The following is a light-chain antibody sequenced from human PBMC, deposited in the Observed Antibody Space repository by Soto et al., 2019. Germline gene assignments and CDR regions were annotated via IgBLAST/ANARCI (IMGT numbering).Light chain of an antibody. CDR1: QGIRNA. CDR2: DAS. J-gene: IGKJ1*01. V-gene: IGKV1-6*01. Sequence: AIQMTQSPSSLSASVGDRVTITCRTSQGIRNALGWYQQKPGKAPKLLIYDASTLQSGVPSRFSGSGSGTDFTLTISSLQPEDFATYYCLQDYHHQWTFGQGTKVEIK. CDR3: LQDYHHQWT.